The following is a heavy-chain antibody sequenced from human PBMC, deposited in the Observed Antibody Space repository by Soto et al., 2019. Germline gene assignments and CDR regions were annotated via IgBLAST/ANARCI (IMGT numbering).Heavy chain of an antibody. D-gene: IGHD6-19*01. V-gene: IGHV6-1*01. CDR2: TYYRSKWYN. J-gene: IGHJ4*02. CDR3: ARDRGSSGWYWNYFDY. CDR1: GDSVSSNSAA. Sequence: PSQTLSLTCVISGDSVSSNSAAWNWIRQSPSRGLEWLGRTYYRSKWYNDYAVSVKSRITINPDTYKNKFSLQLNSVTPEDTAVYYCARDRGSSGWYWNYFDYWGQGTLVTVSS.